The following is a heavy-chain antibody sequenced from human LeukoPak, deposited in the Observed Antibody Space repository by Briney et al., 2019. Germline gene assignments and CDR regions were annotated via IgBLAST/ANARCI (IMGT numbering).Heavy chain of an antibody. CDR2: IHHSGST. Sequence: KTSETLSLTCTDSGGSISVGSYYWTWIRQPPGKGLEWIGYIHHSGSTNYNPSLKSRVTISVDTSKNQFSLKLTSVTAADTAVYYCATGYGSGTLRDRYYYMDVWGKGTTVTVSS. CDR3: ATGYGSGTLRDRYYYMDV. V-gene: IGHV4-61*01. CDR1: GGSISVGSYY. D-gene: IGHD3-10*01. J-gene: IGHJ6*03.